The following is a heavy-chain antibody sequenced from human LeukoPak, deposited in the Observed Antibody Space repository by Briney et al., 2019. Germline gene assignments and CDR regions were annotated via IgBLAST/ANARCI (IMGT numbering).Heavy chain of an antibody. D-gene: IGHD6-13*01. Sequence: PGGSLRLSCAASGFTFSTYAMTWVRQAPGKGLEWVSAISGSGGSTSYADSVKGRFTISRDNSKHTLYLQMNSLRAEDTAVYYCAKGFSYSSSWYSVPYYYGMDVWGQGTTVTVSS. J-gene: IGHJ6*02. CDR1: GFTFSTYA. CDR2: ISGSGGST. CDR3: AKGFSYSSSWYSVPYYYGMDV. V-gene: IGHV3-23*01.